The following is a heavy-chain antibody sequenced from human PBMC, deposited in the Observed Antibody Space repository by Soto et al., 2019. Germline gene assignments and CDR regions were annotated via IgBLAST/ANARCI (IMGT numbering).Heavy chain of an antibody. CDR3: EREGGGRYSGVYYYYGMDV. Sequence: GASVKVSCKASGGTFSSYAISWVRQAPGQGLEWMGGIIPIFGTANYAQKFQGRVTITADESTSTAYMELSSLRSEDTAVYYCEREGGGRYSGVYYYYGMDVWGQGTTVTVSS. D-gene: IGHD1-26*01. J-gene: IGHJ6*02. CDR2: IIPIFGTA. CDR1: GGTFSSYA. V-gene: IGHV1-69*13.